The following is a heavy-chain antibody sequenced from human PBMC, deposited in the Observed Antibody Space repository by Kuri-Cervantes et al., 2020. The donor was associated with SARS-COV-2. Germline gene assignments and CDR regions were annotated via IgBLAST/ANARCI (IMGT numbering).Heavy chain of an antibody. CDR3: ARERREYQLLCDAFDI. V-gene: IGHV1-8*02. J-gene: IGHJ3*02. CDR1: GYTFTSYD. D-gene: IGHD2-2*01. CDR2: MNPNSGNT. Sequence: ASVKVSCKASGYTFTSYDINWVRQAAGQGLEWMGWMNPNSGNTGYVQKFQGRVTVTRDTSISTAYMELSRLRSDDTAVYYCARERREYQLLCDAFDIWGQGTMVTVSS.